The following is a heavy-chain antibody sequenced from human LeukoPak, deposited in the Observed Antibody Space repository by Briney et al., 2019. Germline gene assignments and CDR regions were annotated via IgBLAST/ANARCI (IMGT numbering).Heavy chain of an antibody. Sequence: SETLSLTCTVSGGSMNSYYWSWIRQPPGKRLEWIGYIYYSGSTNYNPSLKSRVTISVDTSKNQFSLKLSSVTAADTAVYYCARGAGTHFDYWGQGTLVTVSS. CDR3: ARGAGTHFDY. D-gene: IGHD6-19*01. CDR1: GGSMNSYY. J-gene: IGHJ4*02. V-gene: IGHV4-59*01. CDR2: IYYSGST.